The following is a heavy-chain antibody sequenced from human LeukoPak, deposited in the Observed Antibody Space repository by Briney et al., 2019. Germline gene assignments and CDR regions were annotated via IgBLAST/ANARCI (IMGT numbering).Heavy chain of an antibody. J-gene: IGHJ3*02. D-gene: IGHD3-22*01. CDR1: GYTFTGYY. CDR2: IKPNSGGT. CDR3: ARDRYYDSRGYYLDAFDI. V-gene: IGHV1-2*02. Sequence: ASVKVSCKASGYTFTGYYMHWVRQAPGQGLEWMGWIKPNSGGTNYQGRVTMTRDTSISTAYMELSRLRSDDTAVYYCARDRYYDSRGYYLDAFDIWGQGTMVTVSS.